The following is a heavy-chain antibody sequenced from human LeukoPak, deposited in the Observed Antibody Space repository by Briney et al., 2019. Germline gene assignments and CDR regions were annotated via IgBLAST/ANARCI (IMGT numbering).Heavy chain of an antibody. CDR1: GFTFSSYW. D-gene: IGHD2-21*02. CDR3: ASLVVTDNWAFDI. CDR2: INNDASST. J-gene: IGHJ3*02. V-gene: IGHV3-74*01. Sequence: PGGSLRLPCAASGFTFSSYWMHWVRQAPGEGLVWVPRINNDASSTSYADSVKGRFTISRDNAKNTVYLQMNSLRAGDTAVYYCASLVVTDNWAFDIWGQGTMVFVSS.